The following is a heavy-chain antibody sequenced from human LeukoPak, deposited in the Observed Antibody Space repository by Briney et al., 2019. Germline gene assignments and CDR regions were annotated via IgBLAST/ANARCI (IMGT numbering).Heavy chain of an antibody. J-gene: IGHJ4*02. V-gene: IGHV3-23*01. Sequence: PGGSLRLSCTTSGFAFSNYATNWVRQAPGKGPERVSGIRGFNTYYADSVKGRFTIFRDNSESTLYLQMNSLRAEDTALYYCARGRGGDYVPSRFDSWGLGTLVTVSS. CDR3: ARGRGGDYVPSRFDS. CDR1: GFAFSNYA. CDR2: IRGFNT. D-gene: IGHD4-17*01.